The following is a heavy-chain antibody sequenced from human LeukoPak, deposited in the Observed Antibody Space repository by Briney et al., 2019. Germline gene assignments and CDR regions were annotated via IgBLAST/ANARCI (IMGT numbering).Heavy chain of an antibody. V-gene: IGHV1-2*06. CDR3: AREPPGYSSSWYRNSVAFDI. CDR1: GYTFTGYY. J-gene: IGHJ3*02. Sequence: ASVKVSCKASGYTFTGYYMHWVRQAPGQGLEWMGRINPNSGGTNYAQKLQGRVTMTTDTSTSTAYMELRSLRSDDTAVYYCAREPPGYSSSWYRNSVAFDIWGQGTMVTVSS. D-gene: IGHD6-13*01. CDR2: INPNSGGT.